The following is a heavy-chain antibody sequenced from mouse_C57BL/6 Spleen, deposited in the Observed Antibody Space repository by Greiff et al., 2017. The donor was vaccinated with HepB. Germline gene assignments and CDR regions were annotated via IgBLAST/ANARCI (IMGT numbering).Heavy chain of an antibody. CDR2: INPNNGGT. J-gene: IGHJ4*01. D-gene: IGHD2-3*01. V-gene: IGHV1-18*01. CDR3: ARFPYDGYYVRAMDY. CDR1: GYTFTDYN. Sequence: SGPELVKPGASVKIPCKASGYTFTDYNMDWVKQSHGKSLEWIGDINPNNGGTIYNQKFKGKATLTVDKSSSTAYMELRSLTSEDTAVYDCARFPYDGYYVRAMDYWGQGTSVTVSS.